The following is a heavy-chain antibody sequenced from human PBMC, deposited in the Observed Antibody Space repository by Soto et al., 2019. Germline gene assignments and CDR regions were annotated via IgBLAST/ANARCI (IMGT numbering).Heavy chain of an antibody. CDR3: ARAGGTTVTGLWHFDS. D-gene: IGHD4-17*01. V-gene: IGHV3-23*01. Sequence: EVQLLESGGGLVQPGGSLRLSCEASGFTFSSYGMSWVRQAPGKGLEWVSSISGSGGSTYYADSVKGRFIISRDNSKKTLYLEMNSLRAEDTAVYYCARAGGTTVTGLWHFDSWGQGTLVTVSS. CDR2: ISGSGGST. CDR1: GFTFSSYG. J-gene: IGHJ4*02.